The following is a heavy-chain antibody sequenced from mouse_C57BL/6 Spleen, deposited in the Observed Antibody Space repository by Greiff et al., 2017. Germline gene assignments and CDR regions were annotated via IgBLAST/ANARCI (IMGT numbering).Heavy chain of an antibody. D-gene: IGHD2-3*01. CDR3: AWYRDGYYRAMDY. V-gene: IGHV5-17*01. CDR1: GFTFSDYG. CDR2: ISSGSSTI. J-gene: IGHJ4*01. Sequence: DVKLVESGGGLVKPGGSLKLSCAASGFTFSDYGMHWVRQAPEKGLEWVAYISSGSSTIYYADTVKGRFTISRDNAKNTLFLQMTRLRSEDTAMDYCAWYRDGYYRAMDYWGQGTSVTVSS.